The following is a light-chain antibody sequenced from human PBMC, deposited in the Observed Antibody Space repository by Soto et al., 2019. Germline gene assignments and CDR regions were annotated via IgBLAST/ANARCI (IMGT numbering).Light chain of an antibody. CDR3: QESYSTLSIT. V-gene: IGKV1-39*01. Sequence: DIQMTQSPSSLSASVGDRVTITCRASKSISRHLNWYQQKPGNAPKLRIYAASSLQNGVPSRFSGSGSGTDFNLTISNLQPGDFATYDCQESYSTLSITFGQGTRLETK. J-gene: IGKJ5*01. CDR2: AAS. CDR1: KSISRH.